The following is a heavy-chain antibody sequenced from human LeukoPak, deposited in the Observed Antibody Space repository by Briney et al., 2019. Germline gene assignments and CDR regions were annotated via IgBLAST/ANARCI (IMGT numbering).Heavy chain of an antibody. Sequence: ASVKVSCKASGYTFTSYAMHWVRQAPGQRLEWMRWINAGNGNTKYSQKFQGRVTITRDTSASTAYMELSSLRSEDTAVYYCARDQAYGIAVAGTYYYGMDVWGKGTTVTVSS. CDR1: GYTFTSYA. CDR3: ARDQAYGIAVAGTYYYGMDV. V-gene: IGHV1-3*01. CDR2: INAGNGNT. J-gene: IGHJ6*04. D-gene: IGHD6-19*01.